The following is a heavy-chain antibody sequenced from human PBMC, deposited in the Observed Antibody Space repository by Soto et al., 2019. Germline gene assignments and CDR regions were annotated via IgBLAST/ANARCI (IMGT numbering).Heavy chain of an antibody. Sequence: EVQLVESGGGLVQPGGSLRLSCAASGFTFSSYWMHWVRQAPGKGLVWVSRINSDGSSTSYADSVKGRFTISRDNAKNAVYLQMNSLRAEDTAVYYCARDYAWDCSGGSCYDYYYYYMDVWGKGTTVTVSS. CDR1: GFTFSSYW. J-gene: IGHJ6*03. V-gene: IGHV3-74*01. CDR2: INSDGSST. D-gene: IGHD2-15*01. CDR3: ARDYAWDCSGGSCYDYYYYYMDV.